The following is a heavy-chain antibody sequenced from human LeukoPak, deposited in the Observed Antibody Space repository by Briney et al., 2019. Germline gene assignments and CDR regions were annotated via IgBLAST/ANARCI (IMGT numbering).Heavy chain of an antibody. J-gene: IGHJ4*02. CDR1: GGSISSYY. V-gene: IGHV4-59*01. Sequence: PSETLSLTCTVSGGSISSYYWSWIRQPPGKGLEWIGYIYYSGSTNYNPSLKSRVTISVDTSKNQFSLKLSSVTAADTAVYYCARGSMVRGGDFDYWGQGTLVTVPS. CDR3: ARGSMVRGGDFDY. D-gene: IGHD3-10*01. CDR2: IYYSGST.